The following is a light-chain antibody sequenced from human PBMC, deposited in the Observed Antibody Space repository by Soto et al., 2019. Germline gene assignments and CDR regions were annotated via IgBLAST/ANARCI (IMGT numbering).Light chain of an antibody. CDR1: QTVSNNY. V-gene: IGKV3-20*01. CDR3: QQYSDAPQT. J-gene: IGKJ1*01. Sequence: EVVLTQSPGTLSLSPGERATLSCRASQTVSNNYLAWYQQKPGQAPRLLIFGSSDRATGIPDRFSGSGSGTDFTLTISRLESEDFAVYYCQQYSDAPQTFGQGTEVEIK. CDR2: GSS.